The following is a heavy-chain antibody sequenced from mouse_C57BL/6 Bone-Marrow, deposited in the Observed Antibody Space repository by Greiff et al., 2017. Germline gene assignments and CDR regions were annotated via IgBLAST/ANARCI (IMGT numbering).Heavy chain of an antibody. Sequence: VQLVESGAELARPGASVKLSCKASGYTFTSYGISWVKQRTGQGLEWIGEIYPRSGNTYYNEKFKGKATLTADKSSSTAYMELRSLTSEDSAVYFCAPIYYGNGYWGQGTTLTVSS. CDR2: IYPRSGNT. CDR3: APIYYGNGY. D-gene: IGHD2-1*01. V-gene: IGHV1-81*01. J-gene: IGHJ2*01. CDR1: GYTFTSYG.